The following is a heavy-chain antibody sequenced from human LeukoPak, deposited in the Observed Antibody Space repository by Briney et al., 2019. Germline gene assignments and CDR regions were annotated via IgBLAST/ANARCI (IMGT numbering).Heavy chain of an antibody. CDR3: ARDLTTVTKGMDV. V-gene: IGHV4-59*01. D-gene: IGHD4-17*01. CDR1: GGSINGYH. J-gene: IGHJ6*02. CDR2: IYSRGST. Sequence: PETLSLTCTVSGGSINGYHWSWIRQPPGKGLEWIGNIYSRGSTNYNPSLRSRVTISVDTSKNQFSVSLNSVTAADTAVYFCARDLTTVTKGMDVWGQGTTVTVSS.